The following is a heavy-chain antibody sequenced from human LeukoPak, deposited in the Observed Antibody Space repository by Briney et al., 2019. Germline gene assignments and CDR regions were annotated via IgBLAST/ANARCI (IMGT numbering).Heavy chain of an antibody. J-gene: IGHJ4*02. CDR3: AKLTWIQLWPPYYFDY. CDR1: GFTFSSYA. D-gene: IGHD5-18*01. V-gene: IGHV3-23*01. CDR2: ISGSGGST. Sequence: PGGSLRLSCAASGFTFSSYAMSWVRQAPGKGLEWVSAISGSGGSTYYADSVKGRFTISRDNSKNTLYLQMNSLRAEDTAVYYCAKLTWIQLWPPYYFDYWGQGTLVTVSS.